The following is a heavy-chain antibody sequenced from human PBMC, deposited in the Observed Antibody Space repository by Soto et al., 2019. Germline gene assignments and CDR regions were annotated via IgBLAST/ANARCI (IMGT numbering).Heavy chain of an antibody. V-gene: IGHV3-11*06. Sequence: QVQLVESGGGLVKPGGSLRLSCAASGFTFSDYDMSWIRQAPGKGLEWVSYISSSSSYTNYADSVKGRFTISRDNAKNSLYLQRNSRRAEDTAVYYCAREFSSRTGYYYYGMYVWGPGNTVNGPS. CDR1: GFTFSDYD. J-gene: IGHJ6*02. CDR2: ISSSSSYT. D-gene: IGHD6-6*01. CDR3: AREFSSRTGYYYYGMYV.